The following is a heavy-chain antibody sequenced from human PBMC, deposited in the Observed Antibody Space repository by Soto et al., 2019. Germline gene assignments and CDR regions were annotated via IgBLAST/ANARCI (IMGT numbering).Heavy chain of an antibody. Sequence: VQLLESGPGLVRPSETLSLTCTVSGGSFGSFYWSWVRQPPGKRLEWIGYSHYSGNSNYSPSLRSRVSISLDTSKNEFSLKLNSVTAADTAVYYCAAGWAPAAGDLWGPGILVTVSS. CDR2: SHYSGNS. D-gene: IGHD2-2*01. V-gene: IGHV4-59*03. J-gene: IGHJ5*02. CDR3: AAGWAPAAGDL. CDR1: GGSFGSFY.